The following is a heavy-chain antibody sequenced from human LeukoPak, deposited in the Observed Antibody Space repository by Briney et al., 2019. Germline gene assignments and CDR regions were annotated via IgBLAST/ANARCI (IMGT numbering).Heavy chain of an antibody. Sequence: GGSLRLSCAASGFTFSSYEMNWVRQAPGKGLEWVSYISSSGSTIYYADSVKGRFTISRDNAKNSLYLLMNSLRTEDTAVYYCAATYYYDGSGDYWGQGTLVTVSS. CDR1: GFTFSSYE. V-gene: IGHV3-48*03. CDR3: AATYYYDGSGDY. J-gene: IGHJ4*02. D-gene: IGHD3-22*01. CDR2: ISSSGSTI.